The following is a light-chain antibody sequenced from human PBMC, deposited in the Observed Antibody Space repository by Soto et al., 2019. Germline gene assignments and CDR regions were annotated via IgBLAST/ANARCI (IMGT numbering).Light chain of an antibody. Sequence: DIQMTQSPSSVSASVGDRVTITCRASQGISSWLAWYQQVPGKAPKLLIYAAATLQSGVSSRFSGSYSGTAFTLTISSLQPEDFATYYCQQTDTYPYTFGQGTKVEIK. CDR1: QGISSW. J-gene: IGKJ2*01. CDR3: QQTDTYPYT. CDR2: AAA. V-gene: IGKV1D-12*01.